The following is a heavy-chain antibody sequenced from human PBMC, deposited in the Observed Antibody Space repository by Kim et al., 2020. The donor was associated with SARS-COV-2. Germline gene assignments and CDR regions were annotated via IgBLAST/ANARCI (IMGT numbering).Heavy chain of an antibody. CDR3: ARTTLLRDYYYGMDV. D-gene: IGHD2-15*01. Sequence: GGSLRLSCAASGFTFSSYDMHWVRQATGKGLEWVSAIGTAGDTYYPGSVKGRFTISRENAKNSLYLQMNSLRAGDTAVYYCARTTLLRDYYYGMDVWGQGNTVTVSS. CDR1: GFTFSSYD. J-gene: IGHJ6*02. V-gene: IGHV3-13*01. CDR2: IGTAGDT.